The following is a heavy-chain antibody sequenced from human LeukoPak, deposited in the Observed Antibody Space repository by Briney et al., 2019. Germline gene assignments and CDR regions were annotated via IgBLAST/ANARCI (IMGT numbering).Heavy chain of an antibody. J-gene: IGHJ4*02. D-gene: IGHD3-16*02. CDR3: ARGLRSDY. CDR2: MNPNSGRR. V-gene: IGHV1-8*01. CDR1: VYIFSNYD. Sequence: SVKVSCKASVYIFSNYDINWVRQAPGHGLEWMGWMNPNSGRRVYAQKFQGRVTMTRNRYINTAYIELTSLRSDDRAVYYCARGLRSDYWGQGTLVTVSS.